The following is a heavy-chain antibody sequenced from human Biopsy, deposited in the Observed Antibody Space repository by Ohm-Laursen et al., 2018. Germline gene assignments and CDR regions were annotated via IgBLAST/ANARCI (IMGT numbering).Heavy chain of an antibody. J-gene: IGHJ1*01. CDR3: ARGSNEYGGLYFPH. V-gene: IGHV4-59*11. Sequence: GTLSLTCTVSGGSFTGHYWTWIRQPPGKGLEWFGHISHTGYTSYKSSLKSRVTISLDTSRKHFSLRLTSLAAADTAVYYCARGSNEYGGLYFPHWGQGTLVTVSS. CDR1: GGSFTGHY. D-gene: IGHD4-23*01. CDR2: ISHTGYT.